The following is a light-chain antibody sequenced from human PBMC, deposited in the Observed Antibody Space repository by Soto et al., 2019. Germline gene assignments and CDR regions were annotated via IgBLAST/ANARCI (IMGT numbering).Light chain of an antibody. CDR3: CSYTSSSTPWV. V-gene: IGLV2-14*03. J-gene: IGLJ1*01. CDR1: SSDVGGYNY. CDR2: DVS. Sequence: QSALTQPASVSGSPGQSITISCTGTSSDVGGYNYASWYQQHPGKAPKLKIYDVSDRPAGVSNHSSASRSGNAAALTISGIQAEDEADYYCCSYTSSSTPWVFETGTKPT.